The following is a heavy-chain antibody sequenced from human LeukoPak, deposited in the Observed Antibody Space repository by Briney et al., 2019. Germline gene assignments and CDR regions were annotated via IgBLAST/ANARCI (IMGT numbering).Heavy chain of an antibody. J-gene: IGHJ3*02. CDR1: EFSVSTDY. CDR3: ARASSVVVPAASAFDI. V-gene: IGHV3-53*01. Sequence: GSLRLSCAASEFSVSTDYMSWVRQAPGKGLEWVSVIYSGGTTHYADSVKGRFTISRDNSKDTLYLQMNSLRPEDTAVYYCARASSVVVPAASAFDIWGQGTMVTVSS. D-gene: IGHD2-2*01. CDR2: IYSGGTT.